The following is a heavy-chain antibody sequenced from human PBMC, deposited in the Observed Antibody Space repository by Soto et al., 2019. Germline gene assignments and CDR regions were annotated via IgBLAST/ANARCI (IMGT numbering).Heavy chain of an antibody. J-gene: IGHJ5*02. CDR2: IYYSGST. CDR3: ARDNGVGT. D-gene: IGHD2-8*01. Sequence: QEQLQESGPGLVKPSQTLSLTCTVSGGSISSGDYYWSWMRQPPGKGLEWIGYIYYSGSTYYNSSLKSRVNITLDTSKNQFSLKLSSVTAADTAVYYCARDNGVGTWGQGTLVTVSS. V-gene: IGHV4-30-4*01. CDR1: GGSISSGDYY.